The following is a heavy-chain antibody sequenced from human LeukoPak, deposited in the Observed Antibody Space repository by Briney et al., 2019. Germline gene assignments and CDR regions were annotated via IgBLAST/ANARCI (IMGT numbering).Heavy chain of an antibody. Sequence: GGSLRLSCAASGFTFSSYSMNWVRQAPGKGLEWVSSISSSSSYIYYADSVKGRFTISRDNAKSSLYLQMNSLRAEDTAVYYCARGGVVVTAPWAFDIWGQGTMVTVSS. CDR1: GFTFSSYS. CDR2: ISSSSSYI. CDR3: ARGGVVVTAPWAFDI. V-gene: IGHV3-21*01. D-gene: IGHD2-21*02. J-gene: IGHJ3*02.